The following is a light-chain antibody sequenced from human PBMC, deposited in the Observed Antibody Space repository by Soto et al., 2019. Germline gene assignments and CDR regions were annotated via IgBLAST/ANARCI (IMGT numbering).Light chain of an antibody. Sequence: EIVLTQSPATLSLSPGERATLSCRASQSVSSYLAWYHQKPGQAPRLLMYDASTRATGIPARFSGSGSGTDFTLTISSLEPEDFAVYYCQQRSDWPLTFGGGTKVEIK. V-gene: IGKV3-11*01. CDR3: QQRSDWPLT. CDR2: DAS. J-gene: IGKJ4*01. CDR1: QSVSSY.